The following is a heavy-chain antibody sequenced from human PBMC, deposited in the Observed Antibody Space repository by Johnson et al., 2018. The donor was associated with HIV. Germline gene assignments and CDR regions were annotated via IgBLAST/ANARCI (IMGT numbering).Heavy chain of an antibody. CDR2: ISGSGGTT. CDR3: ARACRDGYTCDAFDI. Sequence: VQLLESGGGLVQPGGSLRLSCAASGFIFNTYAMNWVRQAPGKGLEWVSAISGSGGTTYYADSVNGRFTISRDNSKNTLFLQMNSLRADDTALYYCARACRDGYTCDAFDIWGQGTMVTVSS. CDR1: GFIFNTYA. V-gene: IGHV3-23*01. D-gene: IGHD5-24*01. J-gene: IGHJ3*02.